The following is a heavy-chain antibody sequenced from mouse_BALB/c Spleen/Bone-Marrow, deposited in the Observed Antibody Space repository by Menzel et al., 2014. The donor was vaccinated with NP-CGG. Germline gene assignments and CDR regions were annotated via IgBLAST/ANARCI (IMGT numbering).Heavy chain of an antibody. CDR3: AKHGGGYFDY. Sequence: VQLQQSGPGLVAPSQSLSITCTIPGFSLTSYGVHWVRQPPGKGLEWLTVIWNDGSTTYNSALKSRLTISKDNSKSQVFLKMNSLQTDDTGMYYCAKHGGGYFDYWGQGTSLIVSS. V-gene: IGHV2-6-1*01. CDR2: IWNDGST. J-gene: IGHJ2*02. CDR1: GFSLTSYG.